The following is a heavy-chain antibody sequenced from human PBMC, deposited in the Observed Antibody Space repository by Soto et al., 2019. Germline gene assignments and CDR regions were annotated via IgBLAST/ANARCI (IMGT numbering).Heavy chain of an antibody. V-gene: IGHV4-59*08. Sequence: QVQLQESGPGLVKPSETLSLTCTVSGGSISSYYWSWIRQPPGKGLEWIGYIYYSVSTTYNPSLKSRVTISADTSKNHLSLNLSSVTAADTALYYCARHRAFCSGKSCALGYYYYVDVWGIGTTVTVSS. J-gene: IGHJ6*03. CDR2: IYYSVST. CDR3: ARHRAFCSGKSCALGYYYYVDV. CDR1: GGSISSYY. D-gene: IGHD2-2*01.